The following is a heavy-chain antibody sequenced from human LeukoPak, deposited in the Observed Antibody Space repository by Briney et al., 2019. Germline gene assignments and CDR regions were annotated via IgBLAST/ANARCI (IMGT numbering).Heavy chain of an antibody. CDR3: AKDYYGSGSYYYYYYGMDV. V-gene: IGHV3-30*18. CDR2: ISYDGSNK. D-gene: IGHD3-10*01. Sequence: GRSLRLSCAASGFTFSSYGMHWVRQAPGKGLEWVAVISYDGSNKYYTDSVKGRFTISRDNSKNTLYLQMNSLRAEDTAVYYCAKDYYGSGSYYYYYYGMDVWGQGTTVTVSS. J-gene: IGHJ6*02. CDR1: GFTFSSYG.